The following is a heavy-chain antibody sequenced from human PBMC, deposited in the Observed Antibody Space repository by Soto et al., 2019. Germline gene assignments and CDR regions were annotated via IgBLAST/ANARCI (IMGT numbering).Heavy chain of an antibody. J-gene: IGHJ4*02. Sequence: EVQLVQSGGGLVQPGGSLRLSCAASGFSITRYWMHWVRQAPGTGRAGVSRINSDGGSGGYASSVNGSVTISRDNRRLPPYLTMNSLRVADTAVYYCGTGALAVYWGLGTLVTVSS. D-gene: IGHD1-1*01. CDR2: INSDGGSG. CDR1: GFSITRYW. V-gene: IGHV3-74*01. CDR3: GTGALAVY.